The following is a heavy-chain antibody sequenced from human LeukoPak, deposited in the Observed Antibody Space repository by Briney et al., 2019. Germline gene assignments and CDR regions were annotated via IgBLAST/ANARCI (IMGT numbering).Heavy chain of an antibody. CDR1: GFTFSDYN. Sequence: GGSLRLSCAASGFTFSDYNKNWVRQAPGKGLEWVSYITNSGSTIHYADSVRGRFTISRDNAKNSLYLQMNSLRAEDTAVYYCARSIGLTGGGVDVWGQGTTVTVSS. D-gene: IGHD3-9*01. CDR3: ARSIGLTGGGVDV. CDR2: ITNSGSTI. J-gene: IGHJ6*02. V-gene: IGHV3-11*01.